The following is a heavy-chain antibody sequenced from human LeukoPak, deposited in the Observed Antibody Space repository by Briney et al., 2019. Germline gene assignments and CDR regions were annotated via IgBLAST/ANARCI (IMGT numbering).Heavy chain of an antibody. CDR2: IYSSGST. CDR1: GGSISSYY. D-gene: IGHD3-10*01. J-gene: IGHJ5*02. CDR3: ARDPSSFGGRFDP. V-gene: IGHV4-4*07. Sequence: SETLSLTCTVSGGSISSYYWNWIRQPAGKGLECIVRIYSSGSTNYNPSLKSRVTMSVDTSKNHFSLKLSSVTDADTEVSYCARDPSSFGGRFDPWGQGTLVAVSS.